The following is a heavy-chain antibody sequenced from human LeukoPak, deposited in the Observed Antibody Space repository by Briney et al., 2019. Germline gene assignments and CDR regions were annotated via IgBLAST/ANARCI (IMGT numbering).Heavy chain of an antibody. J-gene: IGHJ3*02. CDR1: GASIRSYF. D-gene: IGHD5-24*01. CDR2: IYNNGIS. V-gene: IGHV4-59*01. CDR3: ASAVVLAIDGGFDI. Sequence: SETLSLTCIVSGASIRSYFWSWVRHSPQEGLGWVGYIYNNGISRFNTSLESRVTLSVERSKTQFSLKLRSGTAADAAVYYCASAVVLAIDGGFDIWGQGTMVTVSS.